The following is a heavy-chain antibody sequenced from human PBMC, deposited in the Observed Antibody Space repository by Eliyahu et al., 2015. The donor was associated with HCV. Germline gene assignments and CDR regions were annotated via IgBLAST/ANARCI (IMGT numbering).Heavy chain of an antibody. CDR3: ASPRPASWLVGKRNLPYDY. J-gene: IGHJ4*02. Sequence: QVQLQQWGAGLLKPSETLSLTCAVYGGSFSGYYWSWIRQPPGKGLEWIGEINHSGSTNYNPSLKSRVTISVDTSKNQFSLKLSSVTAADTAVYYCASPRPASWLVGKRNLPYDYWGQGTLVTVSS. V-gene: IGHV4-34*01. CDR2: INHSGST. CDR1: GGSFSGYY. D-gene: IGHD6-19*01.